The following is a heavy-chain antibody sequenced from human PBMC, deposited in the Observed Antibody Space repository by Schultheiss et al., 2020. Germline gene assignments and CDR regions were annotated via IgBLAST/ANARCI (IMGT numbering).Heavy chain of an antibody. D-gene: IGHD6-19*01. CDR1: GFTFSNAW. Sequence: GESLKISCAASGFTFSNAWMSWVRQAPGKGLEWVGRIKTKTDGGTIDYAAPVKGRFSISRDDSKNTLYLQMNSLRAEDTAVYYCAREGIAVAEGAFDIWGQGTMVTVSS. CDR2: IKTKTDGGTI. CDR3: AREGIAVAEGAFDI. J-gene: IGHJ3*02. V-gene: IGHV3-15*01.